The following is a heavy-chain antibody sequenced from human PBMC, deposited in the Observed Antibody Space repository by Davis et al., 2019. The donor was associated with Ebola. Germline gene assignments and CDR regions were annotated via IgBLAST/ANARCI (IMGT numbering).Heavy chain of an antibody. CDR3: ARGGGHGMDV. D-gene: IGHD3-10*01. J-gene: IGHJ6*04. CDR2: INHSGST. Sequence: PSGTLSLTCAAYGGSFSGYYWSWIRQPPGKGLEWIGEINHSGSTNYNPSLKSRVTISVDTSKNQFSLRLSSETAADTAVYYCARGGGHGMDVWGKGTTVTVSS. CDR1: GGSFSGYY. V-gene: IGHV4-34*01.